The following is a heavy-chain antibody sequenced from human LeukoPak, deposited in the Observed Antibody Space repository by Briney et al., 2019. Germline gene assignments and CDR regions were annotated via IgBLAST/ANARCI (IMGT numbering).Heavy chain of an antibody. V-gene: IGHV1-2*06. J-gene: IGHJ6*03. Sequence: ASVKVSCKASGYTFTGYYMHWVRQAPGQGLEWMGRINPNSGGTNYAQMLQGRVTMTRDTSISTAYMELSRLRSDDTAVYYCARARRLSVTTGYYYYYMDVWGEGTTVTVSS. CDR3: ARARRLSVTTGYYYYYMDV. CDR2: INPNSGGT. D-gene: IGHD4-17*01. CDR1: GYTFTGYY.